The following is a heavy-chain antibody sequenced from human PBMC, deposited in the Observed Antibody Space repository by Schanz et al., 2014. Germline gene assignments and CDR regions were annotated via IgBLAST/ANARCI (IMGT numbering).Heavy chain of an antibody. D-gene: IGHD3-10*01. J-gene: IGHJ4*02. CDR1: GGFISSINW. CDR2: INNSGST. CDR3: ASFVPRGYYFDY. V-gene: IGHV4-4*02. Sequence: QVQLQESGPGLVKPSGTLSLTCAVSGGFISSINWWSWVRQSPGTGLEWIGEINNSGSTNYNPSLKSRVTISLDKSKSQFSLTLNAVTAADTAVYFCASFVPRGYYFDYWGQGTLVTVSS.